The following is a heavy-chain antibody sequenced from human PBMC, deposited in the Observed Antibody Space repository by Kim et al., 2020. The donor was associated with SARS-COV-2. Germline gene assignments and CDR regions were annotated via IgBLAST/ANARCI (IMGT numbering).Heavy chain of an antibody. V-gene: IGHV1-2*02. D-gene: IGHD3-3*01. Sequence: ASVKVSCKASGYTFTGYYMHWVRQAPGQGLEWMGWINPNSGGTNYAQKFQGRVTMTRDTSISTAYMELSRLRSDDTAVYYCARETIFGVVPGDYYYYMDVWGKGTTVTVSS. CDR1: GYTFTGYY. CDR2: INPNSGGT. CDR3: ARETIFGVVPGDYYYYMDV. J-gene: IGHJ6*03.